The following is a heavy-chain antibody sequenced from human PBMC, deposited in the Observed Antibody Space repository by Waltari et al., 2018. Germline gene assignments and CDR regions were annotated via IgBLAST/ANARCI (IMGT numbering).Heavy chain of an antibody. CDR1: GYTFSTYG. CDR2: IRAYNGNT. V-gene: IGHV1-18*01. Sequence: QVQLVQSGAEVKKPGSSVKVSCKASGYTFSTYGFSWVRQAPGQGLQWMGWIRAYNGNTNHAQKLQGRVTMTTDTSTSTAYMELKSLRSDDTAVYYCARGLLSTPLDDWGQGTLVTVSS. J-gene: IGHJ4*02. D-gene: IGHD2-15*01. CDR3: ARGLLSTPLDD.